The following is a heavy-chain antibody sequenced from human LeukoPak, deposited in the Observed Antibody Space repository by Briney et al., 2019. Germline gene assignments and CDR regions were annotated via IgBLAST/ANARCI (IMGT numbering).Heavy chain of an antibody. CDR1: GGSIGSTNYY. CDR2: FSYSGNI. V-gene: IGHV4-39*07. D-gene: IGHD3-10*01. J-gene: IGHJ5*02. CDR3: VRVGVGFRSTYNWFGP. Sequence: SETLSLTCSVSGGSIGSTNYYWGWIRQSPGKGLEWIGTFSYSGNIFYNPAVMSRVSISGDTSKNQFSLKMNFVTAADTAVYYCVRVGVGFRSTYNWFGPWGQGILVTVSS.